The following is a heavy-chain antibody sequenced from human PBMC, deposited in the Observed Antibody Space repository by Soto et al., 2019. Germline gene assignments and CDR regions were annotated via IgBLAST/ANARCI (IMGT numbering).Heavy chain of an antibody. V-gene: IGHV4-59*08. D-gene: IGHD3-10*01. CDR3: ASRWGGTFDI. J-gene: IGHJ3*02. CDR2: IYYSGST. CDR1: GGSISSYY. Sequence: PSETLSLTCTVSGGSISSYYWSWIRQPPGKGLEWIGYIYYSGSTNYNPSLKSRVTISVDTSKNQFSLKLSSVTAADMAVYYCASRWGGTFDIWGQRTMVTVSS.